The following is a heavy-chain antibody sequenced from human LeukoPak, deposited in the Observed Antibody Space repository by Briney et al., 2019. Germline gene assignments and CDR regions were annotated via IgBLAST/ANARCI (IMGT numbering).Heavy chain of an antibody. CDR2: INHSGST. Sequence: SETLSLTCAVYGGSLSGYYWSWIRQPPGKGLEWIGEINHSGSTNYNPSLKSRVTISVDTSKNQFSPKLSSVTAADTAVYYCARGKYSYGPGYWGQGTLVTVSS. CDR3: ARGKYSYGPGY. D-gene: IGHD5-18*01. J-gene: IGHJ4*02. CDR1: GGSLSGYY. V-gene: IGHV4-34*01.